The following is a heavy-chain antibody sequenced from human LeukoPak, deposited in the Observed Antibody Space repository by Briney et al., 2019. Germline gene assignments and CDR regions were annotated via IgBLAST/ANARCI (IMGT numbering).Heavy chain of an antibody. J-gene: IGHJ4*02. CDR2: IRGSGSGI. D-gene: IGHD3-10*01. CDR1: GVTFNNVA. V-gene: IGHV3-23*01. Sequence: PGGSPRLSCAASGVTFNNVAMSSGPHAPGEGLERGSAIRGSGSGIYSADSVKGRLTTSRDTTKSTLYLHMSSLRAEDSAIYYCARGRYGSGIYYFDYWGQGTLVTVSS. CDR3: ARGRYGSGIYYFDY.